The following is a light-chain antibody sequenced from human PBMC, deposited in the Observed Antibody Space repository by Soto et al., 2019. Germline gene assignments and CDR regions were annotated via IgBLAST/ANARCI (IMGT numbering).Light chain of an antibody. CDR1: SSDVGGYNF. Sequence: QSVLTQHPSASGSPGQSVTISCTGTSSDVGGYNFVSWYQQHPGKAPKLMIYDVTERPSGVPDRFSGSKSGNTASLTVSGLQGEDEADYYCASYAGSNIPVLFGGGTKLTVL. CDR3: ASYAGSNIPVL. V-gene: IGLV2-8*01. J-gene: IGLJ2*01. CDR2: DVT.